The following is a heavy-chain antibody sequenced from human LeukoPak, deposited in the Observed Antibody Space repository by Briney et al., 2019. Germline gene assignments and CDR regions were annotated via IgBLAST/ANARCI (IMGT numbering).Heavy chain of an antibody. CDR3: ARANGSSPSRPFDY. J-gene: IGHJ4*02. CDR2: IYHSGST. CDR1: GGSISSGGYY. D-gene: IGHD6-6*01. V-gene: IGHV4-30-2*01. Sequence: SETLSLTCTVSGGSISSGGYYWSWIRQPPGKGLEWIGYIYHSGSTYYNPSLKSRVTISVDRSKNQFSLKLSSVTAADTAVYYRARANGSSPSRPFDYWGQGTLVTVSS.